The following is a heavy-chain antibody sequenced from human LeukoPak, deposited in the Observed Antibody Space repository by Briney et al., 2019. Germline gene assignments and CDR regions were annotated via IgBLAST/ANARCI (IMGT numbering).Heavy chain of an antibody. Sequence: SETLSLTCTVSGGSIRSGYWRWGRQPPGKGLEWIGYIYYIGSTNYNPSLKSRITISVDTSKSHFSLKLSSVTAADTAVYYCARVVGATGSSDYWGQGTLVTVSS. CDR3: ARVVGATGSSDY. J-gene: IGHJ4*02. D-gene: IGHD1-26*01. V-gene: IGHV4-59*01. CDR2: IYYIGST. CDR1: GGSIRSGY.